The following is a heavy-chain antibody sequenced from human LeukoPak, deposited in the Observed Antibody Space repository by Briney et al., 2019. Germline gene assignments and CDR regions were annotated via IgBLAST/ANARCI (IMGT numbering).Heavy chain of an antibody. J-gene: IGHJ4*02. V-gene: IGHV3-53*01. Sequence: PGGSLRLSCAASGFTFSDYYMSWVRQAPGKGLEWVSVIYSGGSTYYADSVKGRFTISRDNSKNTLYLQMNSLRAEDTAVYYCARTNDYGDYFDYWGQGTLVTVSS. CDR1: GFTFSDYY. D-gene: IGHD4-17*01. CDR3: ARTNDYGDYFDY. CDR2: IYSGGST.